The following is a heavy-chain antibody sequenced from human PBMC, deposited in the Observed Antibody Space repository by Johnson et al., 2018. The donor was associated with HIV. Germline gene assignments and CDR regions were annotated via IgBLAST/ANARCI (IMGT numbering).Heavy chain of an antibody. CDR2: ISYDGSNK. Sequence: QVQLVESGGGVVQPGRSLRLSCAASGFTFSSYGMHWVRQAPGKGLEWVAVISYDGSNKYYADSVKGRFTISRDNSKNTLYLQMDSLRPEDTALYYCVRGGLGYQNFHDPFDVWGQGTMVTVSS. J-gene: IGHJ3*01. V-gene: IGHV3-30*03. CDR1: GFTFSSYG. D-gene: IGHD3-16*02. CDR3: VRGGLGYQNFHDPFDV.